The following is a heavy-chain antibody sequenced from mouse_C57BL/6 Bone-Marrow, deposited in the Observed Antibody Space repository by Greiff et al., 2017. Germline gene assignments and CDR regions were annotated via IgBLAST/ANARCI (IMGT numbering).Heavy chain of an antibody. Sequence: QVQLQQPGAELVKPGASVKVSCKASGYTFTSYWMHWVKQRPGQGLEWIGRIHPSDSDTNYNQKFKGKATLTVDKSSSTAYMQLSSLTSEDSAVYYGAPSRLRYGYDVGAWFAYWGQGTLVTVSA. CDR3: APSRLRYGYDVGAWFAY. V-gene: IGHV1-74*01. J-gene: IGHJ3*01. CDR1: GYTFTSYW. CDR2: IHPSDSDT. D-gene: IGHD2-2*01.